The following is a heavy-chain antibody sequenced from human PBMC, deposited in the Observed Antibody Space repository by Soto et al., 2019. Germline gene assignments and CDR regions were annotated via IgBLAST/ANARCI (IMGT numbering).Heavy chain of an antibody. CDR1: GFTFSDHY. Sequence: EVQLVESGGGLVQPGGSLRLSCVVSGFTFSDHYMDCVRQAPGNGLEWVGRTRNKANSYTTEYAASVKGRFTISRDDSKNSLYLQMNSLKTEDTAVYYCARADTFDYGDYYFDYWGQGTLVTVSS. D-gene: IGHD4-17*01. CDR3: ARADTFDYGDYYFDY. V-gene: IGHV3-72*01. J-gene: IGHJ4*02. CDR2: TRNKANSYTT.